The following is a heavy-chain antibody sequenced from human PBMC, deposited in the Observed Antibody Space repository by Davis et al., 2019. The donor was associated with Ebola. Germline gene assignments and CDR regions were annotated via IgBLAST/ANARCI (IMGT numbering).Heavy chain of an antibody. CDR3: ARVMTTVTTIWFDP. CDR1: GGSFSGYY. Sequence: SETLSLTCAVYGGSFSGYYWSWIRQPPGKGLEWIGSIYYSGSTYYNPSLKSRVTISVDTSKNQFSLKLSSVTAADTAVYYCARVMTTVTTIWFDPWGQGTLVTVSS. CDR2: IYYSGST. V-gene: IGHV4-34*01. D-gene: IGHD4-17*01. J-gene: IGHJ5*02.